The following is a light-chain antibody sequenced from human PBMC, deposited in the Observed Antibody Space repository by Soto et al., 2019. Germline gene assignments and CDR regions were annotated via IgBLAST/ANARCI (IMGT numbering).Light chain of an antibody. Sequence: ETLMTQSPCTLSVSLGERATLSCGASQSVSIHLAWYQQKPGQAPRLLIYGASSRATGIPDSFSGSGSGTDFTLTISRLEHEDFAAYYCQQYGSSPRWTFGQGTKVDIK. V-gene: IGKV3-20*01. CDR3: QQYGSSPRWT. CDR2: GAS. CDR1: QSVSIH. J-gene: IGKJ1*01.